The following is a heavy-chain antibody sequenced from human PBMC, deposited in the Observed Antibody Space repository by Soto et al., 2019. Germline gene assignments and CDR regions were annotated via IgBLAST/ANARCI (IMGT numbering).Heavy chain of an antibody. CDR3: ARGRSSVPDRRGIGYYGLDV. CDR1: GGSFSGYY. V-gene: IGHV4-34*01. Sequence: QVQLQQWGADVLKPSETLSLTCVVNGGSFSGYYWSWIRQSPGKGLEWIGEINDSGITDSNPSLESRVTISVDMSKNQFSLNVNYVTAADSAVYHCARGRSSVPDRRGIGYYGLDVWGQGTTVTVSS. D-gene: IGHD6-6*01. J-gene: IGHJ6*02. CDR2: INDSGIT.